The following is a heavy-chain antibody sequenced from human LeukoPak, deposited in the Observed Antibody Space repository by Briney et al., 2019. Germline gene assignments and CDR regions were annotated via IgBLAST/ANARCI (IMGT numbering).Heavy chain of an antibody. CDR2: ISGSGGST. CDR1: GFTFSSYA. V-gene: IGHV3-23*01. J-gene: IGHJ4*02. CDR3: AKDLDSGGDYDNPFDY. Sequence: PGGSLRLSCAASGFTFSSYAMSWVRQAPGKGLEWVSAISGSGGSTYYADSVKGRFTISRDNSKNTLYLQMNSLRAEDTAVYYCAKDLDSGGDYDNPFDYWGQGTLVTVSS. D-gene: IGHD4-17*01.